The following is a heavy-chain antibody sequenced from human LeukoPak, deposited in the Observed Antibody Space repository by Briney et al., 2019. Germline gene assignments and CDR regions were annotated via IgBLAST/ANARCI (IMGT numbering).Heavy chain of an antibody. Sequence: PSETLSLTCAVYGGSFSGYYWSWIRQPPGKGLEWIGEINHSGSTNYNPSLKSRVTISVDTSKNQFSLKLSSVTAADTAVYYCARGLLHSSGLPYGMDVWGQGTTVTVSS. J-gene: IGHJ6*02. V-gene: IGHV4-34*01. CDR1: GGSFSGYY. CDR3: ARGLLHSSGLPYGMDV. D-gene: IGHD3-22*01. CDR2: INHSGST.